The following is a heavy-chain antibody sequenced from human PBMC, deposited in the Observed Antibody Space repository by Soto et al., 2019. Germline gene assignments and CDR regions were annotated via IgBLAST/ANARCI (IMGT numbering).Heavy chain of an antibody. CDR2: ISGRGDHR. V-gene: IGHV3-23*01. CDR3: AKDRALENQTPYGRYV. D-gene: IGHD2-2*01. Sequence: EMQLLESGGGLGQPGGSLRLSCVASPITVYNFAAMSWVRQTPERGLEWVSTISGRGDHRYYADSVKGRFTISRDNSKNRLYLQMDGLRVEDTAVYDCAKDRALENQTPYGRYVWGQGTTVTV. J-gene: IGHJ6*02. CDR1: PITVYNFAA.